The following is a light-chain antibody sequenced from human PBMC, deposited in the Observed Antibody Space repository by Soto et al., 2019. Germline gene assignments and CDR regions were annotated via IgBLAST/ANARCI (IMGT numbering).Light chain of an antibody. V-gene: IGKV3-20*01. CDR1: QSVSSSY. Sequence: EILLTQSPGTLSLSPGERATLSCRASQSVSSSYLAWYQQKPGQAPRLLIYGASSRATGIPDRFSGSGSGTDFTLTITRLEPEDFAMYYCQRYDSLRTFGQGTKVDIK. CDR2: GAS. CDR3: QRYDSLRT. J-gene: IGKJ1*01.